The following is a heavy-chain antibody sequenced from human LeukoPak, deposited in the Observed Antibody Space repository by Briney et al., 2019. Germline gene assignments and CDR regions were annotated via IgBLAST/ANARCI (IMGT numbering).Heavy chain of an antibody. V-gene: IGHV1-69*04. CDR1: GGTFSSYA. CDR3: ARAGPVATFDY. Sequence: VASVKVSCKASGGTFSSYAISWVRQAPGQGLEWMGRIIPTLGIANYAQKFQGRVTITADKSTSTAYMELSSLRSEDTAVYYCARAGPVATFDYWGQGTLVTVSS. J-gene: IGHJ4*02. D-gene: IGHD2-15*01. CDR2: IIPTLGIA.